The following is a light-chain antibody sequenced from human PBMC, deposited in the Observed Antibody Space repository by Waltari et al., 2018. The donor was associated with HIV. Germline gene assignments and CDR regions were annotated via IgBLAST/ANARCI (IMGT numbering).Light chain of an antibody. V-gene: IGKV3-11*01. J-gene: IGKJ3*01. CDR1: QSVSNY. Sequence: EIVLTQSPATLSLSPGERATLSCRASQSVSNYLAWYQQKPGQAPRLLIYGASNRVTGIPARFSGSGSGTDFTLTISSLEPEDFAVYYRQHRSNWPSFGPGTKVDIK. CDR3: QHRSNWPS. CDR2: GAS.